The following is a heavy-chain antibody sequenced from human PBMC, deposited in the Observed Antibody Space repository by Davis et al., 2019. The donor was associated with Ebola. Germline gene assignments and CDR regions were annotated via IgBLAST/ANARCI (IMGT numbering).Heavy chain of an antibody. D-gene: IGHD6-19*01. V-gene: IGHV3-53*01. CDR2: IYSGGST. Sequence: GGSLRLSCAASGFTVSSNYMSWVRQAPGKGLDWVSLIYSGGSTYCADSVKGRFTISRDNSKNTLFLQMNTLRAEDAAVYYCAGGTRSGWHLEYWGQGTLVTVSS. CDR1: GFTVSSNY. J-gene: IGHJ4*02. CDR3: AGGTRSGWHLEY.